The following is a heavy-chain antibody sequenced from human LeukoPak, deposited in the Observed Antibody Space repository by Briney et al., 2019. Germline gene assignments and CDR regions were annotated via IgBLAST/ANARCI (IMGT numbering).Heavy chain of an antibody. V-gene: IGHV3-30*02. J-gene: IGHJ4*02. CDR1: GFTVSSNY. Sequence: GGSLRLSCAVSGFTVSSNYMSWVRQAPGKGLEWVAFIRYDGSNKYYADSVKGRFTISRDNSKNTLYLQMNSLRAEDTAVYYCARDVYFDYWGQGTLVTVSS. CDR2: IRYDGSNK. CDR3: ARDVYFDY.